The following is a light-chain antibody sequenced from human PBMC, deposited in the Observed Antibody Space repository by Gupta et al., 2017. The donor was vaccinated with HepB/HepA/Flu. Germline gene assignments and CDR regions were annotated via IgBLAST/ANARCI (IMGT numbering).Light chain of an antibody. CDR2: DAS. V-gene: IGKV3-11*01. J-gene: IGKJ4*01. CDR1: QTINHY. Sequence: EIVLTQSPATLSLSPGERATLSCRASQTINHYLAWYQQKPGQAPRLLIYDASIRATAIPARFSGSGSGTDFTLTITSREPEDFAIYYCQQRSSWPSLTFGGGTKVEIK. CDR3: QQRSSWPSLT.